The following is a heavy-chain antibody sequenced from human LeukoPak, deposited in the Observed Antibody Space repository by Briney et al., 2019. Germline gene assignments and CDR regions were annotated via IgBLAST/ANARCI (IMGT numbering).Heavy chain of an antibody. CDR3: ASPPGNADPVGSYYFDY. Sequence: ASVKVSCKASGGTFSSYAISWVRQAPGQGLEWMGRIIPIFGIANYAQKFQGRVTITADKSTSTAYMELSSLRSEDTAVYYCASPPGNADPVGSYYFDYWGQGTPVTVSS. J-gene: IGHJ4*02. CDR1: GGTFSSYA. V-gene: IGHV1-69*04. CDR2: IIPIFGIA. D-gene: IGHD1-14*01.